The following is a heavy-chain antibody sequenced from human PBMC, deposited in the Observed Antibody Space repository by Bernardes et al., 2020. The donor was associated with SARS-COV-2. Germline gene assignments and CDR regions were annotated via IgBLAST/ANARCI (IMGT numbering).Heavy chain of an antibody. J-gene: IGHJ6*02. Sequence: SETLSLTCSVSGRSISGHYWSWIRQPPGKGLEWIGYIYYSGSTNYNPSVKSRVTISLDRSKNEISLKLSTATAADAGVYYCARLSADCTNGICQHHYFDGMDVWCQGTTVTVSS. CDR1: GRSISGHY. D-gene: IGHD2-8*01. CDR2: IYYSGST. V-gene: IGHV4-59*11. CDR3: ARLSADCTNGICQHHYFDGMDV.